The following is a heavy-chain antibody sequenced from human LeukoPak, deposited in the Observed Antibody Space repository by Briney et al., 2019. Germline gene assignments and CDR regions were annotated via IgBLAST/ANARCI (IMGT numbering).Heavy chain of an antibody. CDR3: AKDWNWNYYGSTVY. CDR2: VSGSGGTT. V-gene: IGHV3-23*01. CDR1: GLTFSSYA. Sequence: GGSLRLSCAAPGLTFSSYAMSWVRQAPGNGLEWVSGVSGSGGTTYYADSVKGRFTISRDNSKNTLYLQMNSLRAEDTAIYYCAKDWNWNYYGSTVYWGQGTLVTVSS. J-gene: IGHJ4*02. D-gene: IGHD3-10*01.